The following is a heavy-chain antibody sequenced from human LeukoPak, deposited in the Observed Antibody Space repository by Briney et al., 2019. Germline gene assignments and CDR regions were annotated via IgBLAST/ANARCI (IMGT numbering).Heavy chain of an antibody. CDR2: IYYSGST. Sequence: SETLSLTCTVSGGSISSYYWSWIRQPPGKGLEWIGYIYYSGSTNYNPSLKSRVTISVDTSKNQFSLKLSSVTAADTAVYYCARDGTPLLWFGESSRIDAFDIWGQGTMVTVSS. J-gene: IGHJ3*02. D-gene: IGHD3-10*01. CDR3: ARDGTPLLWFGESSRIDAFDI. CDR1: GGSISSYY. V-gene: IGHV4-59*12.